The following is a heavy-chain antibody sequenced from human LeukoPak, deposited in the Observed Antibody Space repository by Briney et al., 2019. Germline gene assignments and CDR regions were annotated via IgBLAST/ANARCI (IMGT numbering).Heavy chain of an antibody. CDR1: GFTFSTYW. V-gene: IGHV3-74*01. CDR3: ARDWAMVRGVIDV. CDR2: INSDGSST. Sequence: GGSLRLSCTASGFTFSTYWMHWVRQAPGKGLVWVSRINSDGSSTSYADSVKGRFTISRDNAKNTLYLQMNSLRAEDTAVYYCARDWAMVRGVIDVWGQGTTVTVS. J-gene: IGHJ6*02. D-gene: IGHD3-10*01.